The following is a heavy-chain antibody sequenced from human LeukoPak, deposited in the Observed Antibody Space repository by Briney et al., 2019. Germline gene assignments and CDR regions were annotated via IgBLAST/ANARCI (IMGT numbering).Heavy chain of an antibody. D-gene: IGHD1-14*01. CDR1: GGSISSSNYY. CDR3: VVIEPALNWFDP. Sequence: SETLSLTCTVSGGSISSSNYYWGWIRQPPGKGLEWIGTIFYTGSTYYNASLKSRVTIYVDTSKNQFSLKLSSVTAADTAVYYCVVIEPALNWFDPWGQGTLVTVSS. V-gene: IGHV4-39*01. CDR2: IFYTGST. J-gene: IGHJ5*02.